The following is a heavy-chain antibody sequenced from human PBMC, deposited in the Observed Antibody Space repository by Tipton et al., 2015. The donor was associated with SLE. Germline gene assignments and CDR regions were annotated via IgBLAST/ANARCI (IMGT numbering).Heavy chain of an antibody. V-gene: IGHV4-59*01. Sequence: LRLSCTVSGGSISSYYWSWIRQPPGKGLEWIGYIYYSGSTNYNPPLKSRVTISVDTSKNQFSLKLSSVTAADTAVYYCARGGSSWPDAFDIWGQGTMVTVSS. J-gene: IGHJ3*02. D-gene: IGHD6-13*01. CDR1: GGSISSYY. CDR2: IYYSGST. CDR3: ARGGSSWPDAFDI.